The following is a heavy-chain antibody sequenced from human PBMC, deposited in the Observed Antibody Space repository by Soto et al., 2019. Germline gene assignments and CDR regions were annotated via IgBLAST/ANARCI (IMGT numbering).Heavy chain of an antibody. CDR3: AGAFTYSSFFIDY. Sequence: SETLSLTCTVSGGSVSSGSYYWSWIRQPPGKGLEWIGYIYYSGSTNYNPSLKSRVTVSVDTSKNQFSLKLSSVTAADTAVYYCAGAFTYSSFFIDYWGQGTLVTVSS. CDR2: IYYSGST. J-gene: IGHJ4*02. CDR1: GGSVSSGSYY. V-gene: IGHV4-61*01. D-gene: IGHD6-6*01.